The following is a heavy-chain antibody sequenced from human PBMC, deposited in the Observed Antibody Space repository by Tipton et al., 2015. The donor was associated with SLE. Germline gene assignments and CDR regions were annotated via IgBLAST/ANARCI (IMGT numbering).Heavy chain of an antibody. V-gene: IGHV4-61*05. J-gene: IGHJ5*02. D-gene: IGHD6-13*01. CDR3: ARGASSWYVGWFDP. CDR1: GVSISSSNYY. Sequence: TLSLTCTVSGVSISSSNYYWAWIRQPPGKGLEWIGNAYYSGSPNYNPSLKSRVTISLDTSKNQFSLNLTSVTAADTAVYYCARGASSWYVGWFDPWGQGTLVTVSS. CDR2: AYYSGSP.